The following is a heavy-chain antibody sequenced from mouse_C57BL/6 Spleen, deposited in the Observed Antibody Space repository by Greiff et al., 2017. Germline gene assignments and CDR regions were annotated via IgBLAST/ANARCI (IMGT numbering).Heavy chain of an antibody. CDR1: GFTFSDYG. D-gene: IGHD1-1*01. CDR3: ARGGIYYGSSSFAY. Sequence: EVKVEESGGGLVKPGGSLKLSCAASGFTFSDYGMHWVRQAPEKGLEWVAYISSGSSTIYYADTVKGRFTISRDNAKNTLFLQMTSLRSEDTAMYYCARGGIYYGSSSFAYWGQGTLVTVSA. J-gene: IGHJ3*01. CDR2: ISSGSSTI. V-gene: IGHV5-17*01.